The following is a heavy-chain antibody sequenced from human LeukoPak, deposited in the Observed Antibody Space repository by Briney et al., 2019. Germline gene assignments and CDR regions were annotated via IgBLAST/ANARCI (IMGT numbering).Heavy chain of an antibody. CDR1: GYTFTSYY. CDR2: INPSGGST. V-gene: IGHV1-46*01. Sequence: ASVKVSCKASGYTFTSYYMHWVRQAPGQGLEWMGIINPSGGSTSYAQKFQGRVTMTRDTSTSTVYMELSSLRSEDTAVYYCARATVPAAIVAAGADYWGQGTLVTVSS. CDR3: ARATVPAAIVAAGADY. D-gene: IGHD2-2*01. J-gene: IGHJ4*02.